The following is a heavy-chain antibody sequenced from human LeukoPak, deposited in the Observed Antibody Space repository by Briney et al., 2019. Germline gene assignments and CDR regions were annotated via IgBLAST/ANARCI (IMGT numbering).Heavy chain of an antibody. CDR1: GFTFSSYA. D-gene: IGHD2-15*01. V-gene: IGHV3-30-3*01. Sequence: GGSLRLSCAASGFTFSSYAMHWVRQAPGKGLEWVAVISYDGSNKYYADSVKGRFTISRDNSKNTLYLQMNSLRAEDTAVYYCARAPYCSGGSCYSDYWGQGTLVTVSS. CDR3: ARAPYCSGGSCYSDY. CDR2: ISYDGSNK. J-gene: IGHJ4*02.